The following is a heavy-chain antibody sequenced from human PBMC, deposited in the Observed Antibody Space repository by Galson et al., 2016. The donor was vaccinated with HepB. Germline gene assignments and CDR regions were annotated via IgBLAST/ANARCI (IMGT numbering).Heavy chain of an antibody. V-gene: IGHV3-7*01. D-gene: IGHD6-6*01. Sequence: SLRLSCAASGFTFSTSWMSWVCQAPGKGLEWVANIKPDGREKYYVDSVKGRFTISRDNAKNSLFLQMNSLRAEDTAVYYCAKDSSSALWGRGSLVTVSS. CDR3: AKDSSSAL. J-gene: IGHJ2*01. CDR1: GFTFSTSW. CDR2: IKPDGREK.